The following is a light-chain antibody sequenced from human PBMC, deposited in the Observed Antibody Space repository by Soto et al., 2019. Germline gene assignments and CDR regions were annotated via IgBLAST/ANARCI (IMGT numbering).Light chain of an antibody. CDR2: GAS. Sequence: EIVMTQSPATLSVSPGERATLSCRASQSVSGNLDWYQQKPCQAPRLLIYGASTRATGIPARFSGSGSGTEFTLTITSLQSEDFAVYYCQQYNDWPPLTFGGGTKVEIK. CDR1: QSVSGN. CDR3: QQYNDWPPLT. J-gene: IGKJ4*01. V-gene: IGKV3-15*01.